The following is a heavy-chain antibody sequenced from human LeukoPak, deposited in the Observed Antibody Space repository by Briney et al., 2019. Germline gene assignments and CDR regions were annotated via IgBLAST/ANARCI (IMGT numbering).Heavy chain of an antibody. CDR2: IYSGGST. D-gene: IGHD3-10*02. V-gene: IGHV3-66*01. Sequence: GGSLRLSCAASEFSVGSNYMTWVRQAPGKGLEWVSLIYSGGSTYYADSVKGRFTISRDNSKNTLYLQMNSLRAEDAAVYYCAELGITMIGGVWGKGTTVTISS. CDR1: EFSVGSNY. J-gene: IGHJ6*04. CDR3: AELGITMIGGV.